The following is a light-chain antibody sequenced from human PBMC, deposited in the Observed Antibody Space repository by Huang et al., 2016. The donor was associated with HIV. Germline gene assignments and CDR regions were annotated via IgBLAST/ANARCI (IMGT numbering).Light chain of an antibody. J-gene: IGKJ1*01. CDR3: MQGTHWSGT. CDR1: QSLVSSDGDTY. CDR2: QVC. Sequence: EVVMTQSPLSLPVTLGQPASIFCRSSQSLVSSDGDTYLNWFQQRPGQSPRRLIYQVCKRDSGVPHRFSGSGSGTYFTLRINTVEAEDVAIYYCMQGTHWSGTFGPGTKMDI. V-gene: IGKV2-30*01.